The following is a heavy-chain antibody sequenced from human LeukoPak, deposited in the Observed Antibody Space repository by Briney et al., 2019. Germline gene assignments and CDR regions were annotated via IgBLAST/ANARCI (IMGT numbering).Heavy chain of an antibody. Sequence: KPSLTLSLTCAVSGDSISSGTYSWTWIRQPPGKGLEWIGFISHIGSTYYNPSLKSRVTMSVDRSENQFSLKLSSVTAADTAVYYCARGLIVPSTIFDYWGQGALVTVSS. CDR3: ARGLIVPSTIFDY. CDR2: ISHIGST. V-gene: IGHV4-30-2*01. J-gene: IGHJ4*02. D-gene: IGHD2-2*02. CDR1: GDSISSGTYS.